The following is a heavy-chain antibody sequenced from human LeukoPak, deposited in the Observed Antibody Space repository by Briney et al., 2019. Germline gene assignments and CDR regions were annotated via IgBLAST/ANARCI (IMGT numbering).Heavy chain of an antibody. J-gene: IGHJ4*02. CDR3: AKGRYYDSSGYPTSNDY. Sequence: GGSLRLSCAASGFTFRSYAMSWVRQAPGKGLEWVSAISGSGGSTYYADSVKGRFTISRDNSKNTLYLQMNSLRAEDTAVYYCAKGRYYDSSGYPTSNDYWGQGTLVTVSS. CDR1: GFTFRSYA. V-gene: IGHV3-23*01. CDR2: ISGSGGST. D-gene: IGHD3-22*01.